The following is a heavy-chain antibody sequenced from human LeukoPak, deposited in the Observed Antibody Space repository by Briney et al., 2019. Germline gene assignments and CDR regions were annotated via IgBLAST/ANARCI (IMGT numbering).Heavy chain of an antibody. CDR1: GYTFTNYD. CDR2: MNPKSGNT. CDR3: ARRIAARWGIRDWFDP. Sequence: ASVKVSCKASGYTFTNYDINWVRQATGQGLEWMGWMNPKSGNTGYAQKFQGRVTMTRNTSISTAYMELSSLRSEDTAVYYCARRIAARWGIRDWFDPWGQGSLVTVSS. J-gene: IGHJ5*02. D-gene: IGHD6-6*01. V-gene: IGHV1-8*01.